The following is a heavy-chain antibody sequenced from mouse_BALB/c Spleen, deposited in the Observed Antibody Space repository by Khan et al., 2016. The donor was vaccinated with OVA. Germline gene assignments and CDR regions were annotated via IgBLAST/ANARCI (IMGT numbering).Heavy chain of an antibody. CDR1: GYSFTGYY. CDR3: GSISIITLEGFAY. D-gene: IGHD1-1*01. Sequence: VQLQQSGPDLVKPGASVKISCKTSGYSFTGYYIHWVKQSQGKSLEWIGRVNPNNGGTTYNQKFKGKAILTVAKSSSTAYMELRSLTSEDSAVYSCGSISIITLEGFAYWGQGTLVTVSA. V-gene: IGHV1-18*01. CDR2: VNPNNGGT. J-gene: IGHJ3*01.